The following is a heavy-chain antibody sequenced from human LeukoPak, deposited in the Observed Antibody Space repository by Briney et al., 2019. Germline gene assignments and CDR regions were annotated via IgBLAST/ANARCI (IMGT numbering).Heavy chain of an antibody. CDR1: GGSFSGYY. J-gene: IGHJ4*02. CDR2: INHSGST. D-gene: IGHD3-10*01. CDR3: ARGHRVYYGSGSCLDY. V-gene: IGHV4-34*01. Sequence: PSETLSLTCAVYGGSFSGYYWSWIRQPPGKGLEWIGEINHSGSTNYNPSLKSRVTISVDTSKNQFSLKLSSVTAADTAVYYCARGHRVYYGSGSCLDYWGQGTLVTVSS.